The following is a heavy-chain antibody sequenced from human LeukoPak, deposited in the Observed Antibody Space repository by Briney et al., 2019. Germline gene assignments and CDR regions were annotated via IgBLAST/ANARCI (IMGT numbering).Heavy chain of an antibody. CDR2: IYSTGTT. CDR1: GASITGHY. CDR3: VRVGEIWSNGGYFDS. J-gene: IGHJ4*01. Sequence: SETLSLTCTVSGASITGHYWSWLRQPAGKALEWLGRIYSTGTTAYNASFTSRLTMPVDTSKSQLSLKLNSVTAADTAVYYCVRVGEIWSNGGYFDSWGQGNPVTVSS. V-gene: IGHV4-4*07. D-gene: IGHD3-16*01.